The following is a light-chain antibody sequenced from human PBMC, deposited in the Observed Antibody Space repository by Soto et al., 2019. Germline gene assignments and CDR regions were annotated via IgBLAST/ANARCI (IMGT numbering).Light chain of an antibody. CDR2: AGS. CDR1: QTVGRYY. CDR3: QQYRSSRT. J-gene: IGKJ1*01. V-gene: IGKV3-20*01. Sequence: EIVLTQSPGTLSLSPGEGATLSCRASQTVGRYYLAWYQQKPGQAPRLLIYAGSNRATGIPDRFSGSGSGTDFTLTISRLEPEDFAVYYCQQYRSSRTFGQGTKVEIK.